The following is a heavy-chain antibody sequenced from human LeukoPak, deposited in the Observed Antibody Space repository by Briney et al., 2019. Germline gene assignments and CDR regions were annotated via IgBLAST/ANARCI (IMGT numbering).Heavy chain of an antibody. Sequence: SVKVSCKASGGTFSSYAISWVRQAPGQGLEWMGRIIPIFGTANYAQKFQGRVTITADESTSTAYMELSSLRSEDTTVYYCARDRDNWNTLYYFDYWGQGTLVTVSS. CDR3: ARDRDNWNTLYYFDY. J-gene: IGHJ4*02. CDR1: GGTFSSYA. V-gene: IGHV1-69*13. CDR2: IIPIFGTA. D-gene: IGHD1/OR15-1a*01.